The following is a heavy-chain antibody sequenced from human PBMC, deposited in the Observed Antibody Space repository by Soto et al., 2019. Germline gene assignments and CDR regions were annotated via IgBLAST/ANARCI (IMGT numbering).Heavy chain of an antibody. CDR1: GYSFTNYW. V-gene: IGHV5-10-1*03. CDR2: IDPSDSRT. D-gene: IGHD3-3*01. CDR3: ARQITTFGVIINALNV. Sequence: EVLLVQSGAEVKKPGESLRISCNVSGYSFTNYWIAWVRQMPRKGLEWVGRIDPSDSRTYYSPSFQGHVTISVDRSITTADLRWSSLKASDTAIYYCARQITTFGVIINALNVWGQGTMVTVSS. J-gene: IGHJ3*01.